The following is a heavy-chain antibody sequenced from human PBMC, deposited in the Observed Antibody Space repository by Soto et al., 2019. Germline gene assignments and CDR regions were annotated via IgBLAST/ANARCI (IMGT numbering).Heavy chain of an antibody. CDR3: TRLIGNSWLDS. CDR1: GDSVSTNDAT. V-gene: IGHV6-1*01. J-gene: IGHJ5*01. Sequence: QVQLQQSGPGLVRPSQTLSLTCAISGDSVSTNDATWDWIRQSPSRGLEWLGRTYYRSKWYNDYAESVKGRITINPDTFNYQLSLHLNSVTPDDTAVYYCTRLIGNSWLDSWGQGTLVTVSS. D-gene: IGHD2-8*01. CDR2: TYYRSKWYN.